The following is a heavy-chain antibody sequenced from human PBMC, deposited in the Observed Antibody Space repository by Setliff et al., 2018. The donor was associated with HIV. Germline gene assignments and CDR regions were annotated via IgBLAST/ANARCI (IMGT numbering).Heavy chain of an antibody. V-gene: IGHV1-24*01. CDR1: GYTLSELS. Sequence: SVKVSCKVSGYTLSELSVHWVRQAPGKGLEWMGGFDPEDGERIYAQKFQDRVTMTEDTSSDTAYMEMSGLTSEDTAVYFCSTGWGLYDNRHTAAGYLQHWGQGTLVTVSS. CDR2: FDPEDGER. CDR3: STGWGLYDNRHTAAGYLQH. J-gene: IGHJ1*01. D-gene: IGHD3-22*01.